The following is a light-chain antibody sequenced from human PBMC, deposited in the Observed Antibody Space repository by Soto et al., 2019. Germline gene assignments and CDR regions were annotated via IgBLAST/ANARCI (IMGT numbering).Light chain of an antibody. CDR3: CSYAGASTVV. CDR1: SSDVGSYDL. V-gene: IGLV2-23*01. J-gene: IGLJ2*01. Sequence: QSALTQAASVSGSPGQSITISCTGTSSDVGSYDLVSWYQQHPGKPPQLMIYEGTKRPSGVSNRFSCSKSGNTACLTISGLQPEDEADYSCCSYAGASTVVFGGGTKLTVL. CDR2: EGT.